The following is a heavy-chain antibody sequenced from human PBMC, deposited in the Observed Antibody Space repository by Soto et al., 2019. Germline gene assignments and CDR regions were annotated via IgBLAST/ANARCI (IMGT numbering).Heavy chain of an antibody. CDR2: IYSSGTT. CDR1: GFTFSDHQ. D-gene: IGHD3-9*01. CDR3: ARAGSPFHSDSTGYWGFDY. V-gene: IGHV3-53*01. Sequence: EVQLVESGGGLIQPGGSLRLSCAASGFTFSDHQMNWVRQAPGRGLEWVSVIYSSGTTYYGDSVKGRFTISRDNSKTTLYLQMNSLRTEDTALYYCARAGSPFHSDSTGYWGFDYWGQGTLVTVSS. J-gene: IGHJ4*02.